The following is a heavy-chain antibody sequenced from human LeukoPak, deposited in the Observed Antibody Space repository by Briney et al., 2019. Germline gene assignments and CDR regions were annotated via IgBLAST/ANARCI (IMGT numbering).Heavy chain of an antibody. CDR2: TYYRSKWYN. J-gene: IGHJ5*02. D-gene: IGHD2-15*01. CDR1: GDSVSSNSAA. Sequence: SQTLSLTCAISGDSVSSNSAAWNWIRQSPSRGLEWLGRTYYRSKWYNDYAVSVKSRITINPDTSENQFSLQLNSVTPEDTAVYYCARDFPCSGGSCYDWFDPWGQGTLVTVSS. V-gene: IGHV6-1*01. CDR3: ARDFPCSGGSCYDWFDP.